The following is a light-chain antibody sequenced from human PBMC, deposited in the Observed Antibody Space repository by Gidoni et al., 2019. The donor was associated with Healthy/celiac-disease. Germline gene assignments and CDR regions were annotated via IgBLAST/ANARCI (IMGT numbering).Light chain of an antibody. CDR2: DAS. J-gene: IGKJ4*02. CDR3: QQRSNWPQLT. V-gene: IGKV3-11*01. Sequence: EIVLTQSPDTLSLSPGERATLSCRASQSVSSYLAWYQQKPGQAPRLLIYDASSRATGIPARFSGSGSGTDFPLTISSLEPEDVAVYYCQQRSNWPQLTFGGGTKVEIK. CDR1: QSVSSY.